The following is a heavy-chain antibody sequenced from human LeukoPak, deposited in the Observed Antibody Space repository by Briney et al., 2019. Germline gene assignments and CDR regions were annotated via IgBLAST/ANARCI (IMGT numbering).Heavy chain of an antibody. Sequence: GGSLRLSCAASGFTFSIYSMIWVRQAPGKGLEWVSLFYIDGSTYYADSVKGRFTLSRDNSKDTLYLQMNSLRAEDTAVYYCARDPGGDYDYWGQGTLVTVSS. D-gene: IGHD4-17*01. J-gene: IGHJ4*02. CDR2: FYIDGST. V-gene: IGHV3-66*01. CDR3: ARDPGGDYDY. CDR1: GFTFSIYS.